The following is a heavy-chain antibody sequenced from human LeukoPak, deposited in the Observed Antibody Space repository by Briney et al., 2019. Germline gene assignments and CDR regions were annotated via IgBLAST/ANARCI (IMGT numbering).Heavy chain of an antibody. J-gene: IGHJ6*02. CDR2: IKSKAYGGTI. Sequence: GGSLRLSCAASGFTFSNAWMNWVRQAPGKGLEWVGRIKSKAYGGTIDYAAPVKGRYTISRDDSKNTLYLQMNSLKTEDTAVYYCTTDYGSSISSYYYYGMDVWGQGTTVAVSS. V-gene: IGHV3-15*07. CDR3: TTDYGSSISSYYYYGMDV. D-gene: IGHD2-21*01. CDR1: GFTFSNAW.